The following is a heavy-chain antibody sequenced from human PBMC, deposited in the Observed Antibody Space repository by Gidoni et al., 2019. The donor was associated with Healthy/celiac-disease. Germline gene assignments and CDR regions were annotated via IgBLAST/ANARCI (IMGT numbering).Heavy chain of an antibody. CDR2: IYYSGST. CDR3: ARAKRRDWYFDL. Sequence: MGYIYYSGSTNYNPSLKSRVTISVDTSKNQFSLKLSSVTAADTAVYYCARAKRRDWYFDLWGRGTLVTVSS. J-gene: IGHJ2*01. V-gene: IGHV4-59*08.